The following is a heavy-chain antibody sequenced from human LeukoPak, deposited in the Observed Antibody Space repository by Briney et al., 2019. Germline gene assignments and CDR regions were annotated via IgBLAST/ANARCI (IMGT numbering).Heavy chain of an antibody. V-gene: IGHV1-18*01. Sequence: GASVKVSCKASGYTFTSYGISWVRQAPGQGLEWMGWISAYNGNTNYAQKLQGRVTMTTDTSTSTAYMELRSLRSDDTAVYYCARDSSSGYYYYYYMDVWGKGTTVTVSS. CDR2: ISAYNGNT. D-gene: IGHD6-13*01. CDR1: GYTFTSYG. J-gene: IGHJ6*03. CDR3: ARDSSSGYYYYYYMDV.